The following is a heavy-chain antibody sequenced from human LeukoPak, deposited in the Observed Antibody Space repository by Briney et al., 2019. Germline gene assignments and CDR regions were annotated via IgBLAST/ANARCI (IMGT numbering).Heavy chain of an antibody. CDR1: GGSISSYY. D-gene: IGHD6-13*01. J-gene: IGHJ5*02. Sequence: SETLSLTCTASGGSISSYYWSWIRQPAGKGLEWIGRIYTSGSTNYNPSLKSRVTMSVDTSKNQFSLKLSSVTAADTAVYYCARDHSSSWTRWGWFDPWGQGTLVTVSS. CDR2: IYTSGST. CDR3: ARDHSSSWTRWGWFDP. V-gene: IGHV4-4*07.